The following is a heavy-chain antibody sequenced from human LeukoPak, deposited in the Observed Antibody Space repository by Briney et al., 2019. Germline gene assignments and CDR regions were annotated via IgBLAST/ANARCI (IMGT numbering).Heavy chain of an antibody. CDR1: GGSISSSSYY. CDR2: IYYSGST. V-gene: IGHV4-39*07. D-gene: IGHD5-24*01. Sequence: ASETLSLTCTVSGGSISSSSYYWGWIRQPPGKGLEWIGSIYYSGSTYYNPSLKSRVTISVDTSKNQFSLKLSSVTAADTAVYYCARGRDGYKHWGQGTLVTVSS. CDR3: ARGRDGYKH. J-gene: IGHJ4*02.